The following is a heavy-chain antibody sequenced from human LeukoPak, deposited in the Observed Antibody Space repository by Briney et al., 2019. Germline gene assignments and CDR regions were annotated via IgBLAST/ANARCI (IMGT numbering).Heavy chain of an antibody. CDR3: ARPPAYCGGDCYSDY. V-gene: IGHV5-51*01. J-gene: IGHJ4*02. D-gene: IGHD2-21*02. CDR2: IYPGDSDT. CDR1: GYSFTSCW. Sequence: GESLKISCKGSGYSFTSCWIGWVRQMPGKGPEWMGIIYPGDSDTRYSPSFQGQVTISADKSISTAYLQWSSLKASDTAMYYCARPPAYCGGDCYSDYWGQGTLVTVSS.